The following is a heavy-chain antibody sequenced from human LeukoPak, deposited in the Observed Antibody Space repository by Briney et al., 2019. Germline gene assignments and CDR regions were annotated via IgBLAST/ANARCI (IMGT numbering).Heavy chain of an antibody. J-gene: IGHJ4*02. CDR3: AGGLLGCRSGSCYPTDY. CDR1: GFTFSNAW. D-gene: IGHD2-15*01. Sequence: PGGSLRLSCAASGFTFSNAWMSWVRQAPGKGLEWVGRIKSKTDGGTTDYAAPVKGRFTISRDDSKNTLYLQMNSLRAEDTALYYCAGGLLGCRSGSCYPTDYWGQGTLVTVSS. V-gene: IGHV3-15*01. CDR2: IKSKTDGGTT.